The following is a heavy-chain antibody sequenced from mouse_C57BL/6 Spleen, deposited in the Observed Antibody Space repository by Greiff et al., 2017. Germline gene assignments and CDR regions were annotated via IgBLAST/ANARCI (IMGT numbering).Heavy chain of an antibody. CDR1: GYAFSSYW. D-gene: IGHD6-1*01. V-gene: IGHV1-80*01. J-gene: IGHJ2*01. CDR3: ARSDLYYLDD. CDR2: IYPGDGDT. Sequence: QVQLKESGAELVKPGASVKISCKASGYAFSSYWMNWVKQRPGKGLEWIGQIYPGDGDTNYNGKFKGKATLTADNSSSTAYMQLSSLTSEDSAVYFCARSDLYYLDDWGQGTTLTVSS.